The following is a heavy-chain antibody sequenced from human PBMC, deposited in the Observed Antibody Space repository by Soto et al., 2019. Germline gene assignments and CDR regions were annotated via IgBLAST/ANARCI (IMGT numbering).Heavy chain of an antibody. CDR2: IWYDGSNK. J-gene: IGHJ6*02. Sequence: GGSLRLSCAASGFTFSSYGMHWVRQAPGKGLEWVAVIWYDGSNKYYADSVKGRFTISRDNSKNTLYLQMNSLRAEDTAVYYCASYIAGIAGMDVWGQGTTVTVSS. CDR3: ASYIAGIAGMDV. D-gene: IGHD1-20*01. V-gene: IGHV3-33*01. CDR1: GFTFSSYG.